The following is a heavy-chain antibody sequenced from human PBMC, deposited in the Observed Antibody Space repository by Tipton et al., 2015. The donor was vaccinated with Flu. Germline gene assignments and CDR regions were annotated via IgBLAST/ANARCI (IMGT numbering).Heavy chain of an antibody. D-gene: IGHD6-19*01. CDR2: VWYDGSKK. CDR1: GFSFSRYV. Sequence: SLRLSCAASGFSFSRYVMHWVRQAPGKGLEWVATVWYDGSKKYYTESVKGRFSISRDNSKNTMYLQMNILRVEDTAVYYCAKDQEAAGWYSPYYHYGLDVPGQGTTVIVSS. J-gene: IGHJ6*02. CDR3: AKDQEAAGWYSPYYHYGLDV. V-gene: IGHV3-33*06.